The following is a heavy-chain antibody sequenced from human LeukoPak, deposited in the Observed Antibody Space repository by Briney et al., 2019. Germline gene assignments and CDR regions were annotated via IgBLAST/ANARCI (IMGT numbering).Heavy chain of an antibody. V-gene: IGHV1-69*13. Sequence: ASVKVSCKASGGTFSSYAISWVRQAPGQGLEWMGGIIPIFGTANYAQKFQGRVTITADESTSTAYMELSSLRFEDTAVYYCARDDPFYGSGVIDYWGQGTLVTVSS. CDR1: GGTFSSYA. D-gene: IGHD3-10*01. J-gene: IGHJ4*02. CDR3: ARDDPFYGSGVIDY. CDR2: IIPIFGTA.